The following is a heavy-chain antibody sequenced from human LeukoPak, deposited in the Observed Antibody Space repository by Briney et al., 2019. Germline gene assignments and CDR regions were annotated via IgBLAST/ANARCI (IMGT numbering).Heavy chain of an antibody. D-gene: IGHD3-10*01. V-gene: IGHV1-46*01. CDR2: INPSGGST. Sequence: GASVKVSCKASGYTFTSYYMNWVRQAPGQGLEWMGIINPSGGSTSYAQKFQGRVTMTRDTSTSTVYMELSSLRSEDTAVYYCARDVLLWFGELAGWYDYWGQGTLVTVSS. CDR1: GYTFTSYY. CDR3: ARDVLLWFGELAGWYDY. J-gene: IGHJ4*02.